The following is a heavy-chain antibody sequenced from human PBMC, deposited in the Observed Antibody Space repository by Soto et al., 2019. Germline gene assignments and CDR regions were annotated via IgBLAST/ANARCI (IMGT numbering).Heavy chain of an antibody. V-gene: IGHV3-23*01. J-gene: IGHJ6*02. CDR1: GFTFANYA. CDR3: AKDDCSSTSCYSTHYYYGMDV. D-gene: IGHD2-2*02. Sequence: GGSLRLSCGTSGFTFANYAMSWVRQAPGKGLEWVSAISGSGGSTYYADSVKGRFTISRDNSKNTLYLQMNSLRAEDTAVYYCAKDDCSSTSCYSTHYYYGMDVWGQGTTVTVSS. CDR2: ISGSGGST.